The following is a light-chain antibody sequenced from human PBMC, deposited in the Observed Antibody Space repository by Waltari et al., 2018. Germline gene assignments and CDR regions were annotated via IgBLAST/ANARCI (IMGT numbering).Light chain of an antibody. CDR1: QGLSKY. CDR2: GAP. V-gene: IGKV3-20*01. J-gene: IGKJ1*01. CDR3: QHNVSLPAT. Sequence: SCGASQGLSKYGAWYQQKPGQAPRLLIYGAPTRATGIPDRCSGSGSGTGFSLTISRLEPEDFAVYYGQHNVSLPATFGQGTKVEIK.